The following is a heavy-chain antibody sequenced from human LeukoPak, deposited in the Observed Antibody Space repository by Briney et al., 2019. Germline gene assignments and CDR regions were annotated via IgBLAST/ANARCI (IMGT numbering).Heavy chain of an antibody. V-gene: IGHV1-2*02. CDR1: GYTFTGYY. D-gene: IGHD6-19*01. J-gene: IGHJ6*02. CDR2: INPNSGGT. CDR3: ARDLRNTSDWSGGMDV. Sequence: ASVKVSCKASGYTFTGYYVHWVRQAPGQGLEWMGWINPNSGGTNYAQKFQGRVTMTRDTSISTVYMELSRLRSDGTAVYHCARDLRNTSDWSGGMDVWGQGTTVTVSS.